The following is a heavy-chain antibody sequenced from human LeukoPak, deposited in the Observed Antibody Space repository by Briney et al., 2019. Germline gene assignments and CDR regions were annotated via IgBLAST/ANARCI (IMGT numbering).Heavy chain of an antibody. CDR2: IIPIFGTA. CDR1: GYTFTGYY. Sequence: GASVKVSCKASGYTFTGYYMHWVRQAPGQGLEWMGGIIPIFGTANYAQKFQGRVTITADKSTSTAYMELSNLRSEDTAVYYCARDVTSWGNAFDIWGQGTMVTVSS. CDR3: ARDVTSWGNAFDI. V-gene: IGHV1-69*06. D-gene: IGHD3-16*01. J-gene: IGHJ3*02.